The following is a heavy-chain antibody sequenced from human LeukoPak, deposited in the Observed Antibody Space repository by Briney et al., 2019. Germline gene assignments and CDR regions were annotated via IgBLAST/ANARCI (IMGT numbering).Heavy chain of an antibody. V-gene: IGHV4-61*02. CDR1: GGSISSGSYY. CDR3: AREAEGFFDY. D-gene: IGHD2-15*01. Sequence: SETLSLTCTVSGGSISSGSYYWSWIRQPAGKGLEWIGRIYTSGSTNYNPSLKSRVTISVDTSKNQFSLKLSSVTAADTAVYYCAREAEGFFDYWGQGILVTVSS. J-gene: IGHJ4*02. CDR2: IYTSGST.